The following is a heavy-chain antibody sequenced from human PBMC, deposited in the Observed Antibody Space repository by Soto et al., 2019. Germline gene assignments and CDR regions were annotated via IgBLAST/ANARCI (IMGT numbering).Heavy chain of an antibody. D-gene: IGHD6-6*01. J-gene: IGHJ4*02. CDR2: IIPIFGTA. V-gene: IGHV1-69*12. Sequence: QVQLVQSGAEVKKPGSSVKFSCKASGGTFSSYAISWVRQAPGQGLEWMGGIIPIFGTANYAQKFQGRVTITADESTSTAYMELSSLRSEDTAVYYCARDRYRAYSSSSRYDYWGQGTLVTVSS. CDR3: ARDRYRAYSSSSRYDY. CDR1: GGTFSSYA.